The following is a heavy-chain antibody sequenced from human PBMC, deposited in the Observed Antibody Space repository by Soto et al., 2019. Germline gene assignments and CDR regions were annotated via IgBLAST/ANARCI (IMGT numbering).Heavy chain of an antibody. CDR3: ARAAHYSSPFRWFDP. CDR2: IYYSGST. CDR1: GGSISSGGYY. Sequence: QVQLQESGPGLVKPSQTLSLTCTVSGGSISSGGYYWSWIRQHPGKGLEWIGYIYYSGSTYYNPSPKSRFTISVDTSKNQFSLKLSSVTAADTAVYYCARAAHYSSPFRWFDPWGQGTLVTVSS. V-gene: IGHV4-31*03. D-gene: IGHD6-13*01. J-gene: IGHJ5*02.